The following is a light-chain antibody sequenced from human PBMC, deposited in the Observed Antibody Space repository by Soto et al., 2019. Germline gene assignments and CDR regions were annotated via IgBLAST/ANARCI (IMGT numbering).Light chain of an antibody. V-gene: IGKV3D-20*02. J-gene: IGKJ5*01. Sequence: EIVLTQSPGTLSLSPGERATLSCRASQSITNNYLAWYQQKPGRAHRLLIYGTSSRATGIPDRFSGSGSGTDFTLTISSLEPEDFAFYYCQQRNSWPLTFGGGTRLEIK. CDR2: GTS. CDR1: QSITNNY. CDR3: QQRNSWPLT.